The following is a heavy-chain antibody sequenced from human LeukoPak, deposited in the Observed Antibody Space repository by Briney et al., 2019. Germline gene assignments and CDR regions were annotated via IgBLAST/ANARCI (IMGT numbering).Heavy chain of an antibody. V-gene: IGHV1-46*01. CDR1: GYRFTSYY. D-gene: IGHD6-13*01. J-gene: IGHJ4*02. CDR3: ARGIATAGYDY. Sequence: ASVKVSCKASGYRFTSYYLHWVRQAPGQGPEWMGIINPRGGTTSFAQKFQGRVTMTRDTSTSTVYMDLSSLRSDDTAVYYCARGIATAGYDYWGQGTLVTVSS. CDR2: INPRGGTT.